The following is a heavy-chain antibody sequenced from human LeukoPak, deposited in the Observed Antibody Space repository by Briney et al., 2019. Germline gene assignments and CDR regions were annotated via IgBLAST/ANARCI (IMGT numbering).Heavy chain of an antibody. Sequence: ASVKVSCKASGYTFTSYDINWVRQATGQGLEWMGWMNPNSGNTGYAQKFQGRVTMTRDTSISTAYMELSRLRSDDTAVYYCARGSQIVVVPAATFDPWGQGTLVTVSS. CDR2: MNPNSGNT. D-gene: IGHD2-2*01. V-gene: IGHV1-8*01. J-gene: IGHJ5*02. CDR1: GYTFTSYD. CDR3: ARGSQIVVVPAATFDP.